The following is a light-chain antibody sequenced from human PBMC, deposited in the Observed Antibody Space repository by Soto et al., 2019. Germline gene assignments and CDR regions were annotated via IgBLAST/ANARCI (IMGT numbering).Light chain of an antibody. CDR3: QHRSNWLT. V-gene: IGKV3-11*01. J-gene: IGKJ4*01. Sequence: IVLTQSPATLSLSPGERATLSCRASQSVSSYLVCYQQKPGQAPRLLVHDVFNRAVGIPDRISGSGSETVFTLTSSSLEPEDSAVYDCQHRSNWLTFGGGNKVEIK. CDR2: DVF. CDR1: QSVSSY.